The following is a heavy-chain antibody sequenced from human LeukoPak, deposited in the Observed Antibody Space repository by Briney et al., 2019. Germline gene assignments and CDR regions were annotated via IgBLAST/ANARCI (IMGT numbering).Heavy chain of an antibody. CDR3: TPYCGGDCLRGFIDY. J-gene: IGHJ4*02. CDR1: GFTFGDYA. D-gene: IGHD2-21*02. CDR2: IRSKAYGGTT. V-gene: IGHV3-49*04. Sequence: PGRSLRLSCTASGFTFGDYAMSWVRQAPGKGLEWVGFIRSKAYGGTTEYAASVKGRFTISRDDSKSIAYLQMNSLKTEDTAVYYCTPYCGGDCLRGFIDYWGQGTLVTVSS.